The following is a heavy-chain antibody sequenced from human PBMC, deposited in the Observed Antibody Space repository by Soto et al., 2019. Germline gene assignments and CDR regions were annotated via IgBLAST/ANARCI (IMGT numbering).Heavy chain of an antibody. V-gene: IGHV4-39*01. Sequence: SETLSLTCTVSGGSISSSSYYWGWIRQPPGKGLEWIGSIYYSGSTYYNPSLKSRVTISVDTSKNQFSLKLSSVTAADTAVYYCARSDYGGNSELYYYGMDVWGQGTTVTAP. D-gene: IGHD4-17*01. J-gene: IGHJ6*02. CDR3: ARSDYGGNSELYYYGMDV. CDR1: GGSISSSSYY. CDR2: IYYSGST.